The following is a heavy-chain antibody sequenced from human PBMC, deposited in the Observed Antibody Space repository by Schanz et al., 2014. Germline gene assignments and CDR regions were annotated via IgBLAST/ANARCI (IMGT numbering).Heavy chain of an antibody. D-gene: IGHD2-2*01. CDR2: IRGGGGST. V-gene: IGHV3-23*04. Sequence: EVQLVESGGGLVQPGGSLRLSCAASGFTFSGYAMSWVRQAPGKGLEWVSSIRGGGGSTRYGDSLRGRLYISRDNSKNTLYLQMSSLRGDDAAVYYCAKDGGCSSTNCHDFVVPELPFESWGQGTLVTGSS. CDR3: AKDGGCSSTNCHDFVVPELPFES. J-gene: IGHJ4*02. CDR1: GFTFSGYA.